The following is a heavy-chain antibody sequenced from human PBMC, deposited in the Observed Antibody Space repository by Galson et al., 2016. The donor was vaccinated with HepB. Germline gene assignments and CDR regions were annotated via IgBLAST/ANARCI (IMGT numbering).Heavy chain of an antibody. CDR2: ISGGSSYK. CDR3: ARTPGYSGTWYDAFDI. Sequence: LRLSCAASGFTFSSHAMNWVRQAPGKGLEWVSSISGGSSYKYYADSVKGRFTISRDNSKNSLYLQMNSLRAEDTAIYFCARTPGYSGTWYDAFDIWGPGTIVTVSS. V-gene: IGHV3-21*01. J-gene: IGHJ3*02. D-gene: IGHD6-13*01. CDR1: GFTFSSHA.